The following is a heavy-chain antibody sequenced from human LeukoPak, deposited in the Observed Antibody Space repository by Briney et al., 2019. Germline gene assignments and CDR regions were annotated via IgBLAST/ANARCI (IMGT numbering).Heavy chain of an antibody. V-gene: IGHV3-15*01. J-gene: IGHJ4*02. CDR3: TTETMTTVTTQDY. Sequence: GGSLRLSCAAFGLTFSNAWMSWVRQPPGKGLEWVGRIKSEADGGTTDYAAPVIGRFTISRDDSKNAVYLQMNSLKTEDTAVYYCTTETMTTVTTQDYWGQGTLVTVSS. D-gene: IGHD4-17*01. CDR1: GLTFSNAW. CDR2: IKSEADGGTT.